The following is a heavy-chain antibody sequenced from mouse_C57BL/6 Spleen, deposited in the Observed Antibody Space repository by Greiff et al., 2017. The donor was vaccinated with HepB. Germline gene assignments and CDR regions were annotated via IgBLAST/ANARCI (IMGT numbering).Heavy chain of an antibody. CDR1: GYAFSSSW. CDR3: ARSLYYYGSSSDY. J-gene: IGHJ2*01. CDR2: IYPGDGDT. Sequence: VQLQQSGPELVKPGASVKISCKASGYAFSSSWMNWVKQRPGKGLERIGRIYPGDGDTNYNGKFKGKATLTADKSSSTAYMQLSSLTSEDSAVYFCARSLYYYGSSSDYWGQGTTLTVSS. D-gene: IGHD1-1*01. V-gene: IGHV1-82*01.